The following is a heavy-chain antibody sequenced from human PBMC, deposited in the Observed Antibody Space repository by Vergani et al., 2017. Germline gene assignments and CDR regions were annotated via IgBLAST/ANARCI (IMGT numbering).Heavy chain of an antibody. CDR2: IHPSDSDT. CDR1: GYSFTNYW. Sequence: EVPLVQSGAEVKTPGESLTISCQISGYSFTNYWNGWVRQMPGKGLEWMGIIHPSDSDTRYSPAFQGQGTLSVAKSISTAYLQRSSLSASDSAMYYCARLYGRDSSGSKYFDYWVQGTLVTVSS. V-gene: IGHV5-51*01. D-gene: IGHD3-22*01. J-gene: IGHJ4*02. CDR3: ARLYGRDSSGSKYFDY.